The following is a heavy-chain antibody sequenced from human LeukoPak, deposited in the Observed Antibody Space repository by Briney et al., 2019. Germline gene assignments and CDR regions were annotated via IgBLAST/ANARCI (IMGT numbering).Heavy chain of an antibody. Sequence: GGSLRLSCAASGFTFGSYSMNWVRQAPGKGLEWVSSISSSSTYIYYADSVKGRFTISRDNAKNSLYLQMNSLRAEDAAVYYCARDRRNLVVVPAANYGMDVWGQGTTVTVSS. V-gene: IGHV3-21*01. CDR3: ARDRRNLVVVPAANYGMDV. CDR1: GFTFGSYS. J-gene: IGHJ6*02. D-gene: IGHD2-2*01. CDR2: ISSSSTYI.